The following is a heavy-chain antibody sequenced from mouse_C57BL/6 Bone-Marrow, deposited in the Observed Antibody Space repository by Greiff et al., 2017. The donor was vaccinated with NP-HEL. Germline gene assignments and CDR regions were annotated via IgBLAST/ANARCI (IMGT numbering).Heavy chain of an antibody. J-gene: IGHJ4*01. D-gene: IGHD1-1*01. V-gene: IGHV10-1*01. CDR2: IRSKSNNYAT. Sequence: EVQVVESGGGLVQPKGSLKLSCAASGFSFNTYAMNWVRQAPGKGLEWVARIRSKSNNYATYYADSVKDRFTISRDDSESMLYLQMNNLKTEDTAMYYCVRRYYGRGDAMDYWGQGTSVTVSS. CDR1: GFSFNTYA. CDR3: VRRYYGRGDAMDY.